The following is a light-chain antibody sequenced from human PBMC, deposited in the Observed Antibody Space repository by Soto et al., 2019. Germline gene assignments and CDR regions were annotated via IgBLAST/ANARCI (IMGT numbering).Light chain of an antibody. V-gene: IGKV3-15*01. CDR2: GAS. J-gene: IGKJ4*01. CDR3: QQYNNWPPGT. CDR1: QSVSSN. Sequence: IVMTQSPATLSVSPWERATLSCRASQSVSSNLAWYQQKPGQAPRLLIYGASTRATGIPARFSGSGSGTEFTLTISSLQSEDFAVYYCQQYNNWPPGTFGGGTKVDIK.